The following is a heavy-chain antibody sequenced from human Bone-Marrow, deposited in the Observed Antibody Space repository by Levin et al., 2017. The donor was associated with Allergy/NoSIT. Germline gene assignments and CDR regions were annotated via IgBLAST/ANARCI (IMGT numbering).Heavy chain of an antibody. J-gene: IGHJ4*02. CDR2: INSDGSTT. D-gene: IGHD2-15*01. CDR1: GFTFSSYW. CDR3: ARVGMRCSVNTCYSH. V-gene: IGHV3-74*01. Sequence: LTGGSLRLSCAASGFTFSSYWMHWVRQAPGKGLVWVSRINSDGSTTSYADSVEGRFTISRDNAKNTLYLQMNSLRAEDTAVYYCARVGMRCSVNTCYSHWGQGTLVTVSS.